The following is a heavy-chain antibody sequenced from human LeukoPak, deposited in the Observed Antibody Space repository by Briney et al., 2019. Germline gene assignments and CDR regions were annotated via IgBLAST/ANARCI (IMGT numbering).Heavy chain of an antibody. CDR2: IRGEPYGGTT. Sequence: GGSLRLSCAASGFTVSSNYMSWVRQAPGKGLGWVGFIRGEPYGGTTDYAASVKGRFTISRDDSKRIAYLQMNNLKTEDTAVYYCTRVDSITIFGLVPFDYWGQGTLVTVSS. CDR1: GFTVSSNY. V-gene: IGHV3-49*04. CDR3: TRVDSITIFGLVPFDY. J-gene: IGHJ4*02. D-gene: IGHD3-3*01.